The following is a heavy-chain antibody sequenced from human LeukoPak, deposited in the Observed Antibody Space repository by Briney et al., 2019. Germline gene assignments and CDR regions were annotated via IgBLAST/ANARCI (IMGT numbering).Heavy chain of an antibody. CDR3: VRVFLESLTAGYFDH. CDR1: GFTFSTYG. V-gene: IGHV3-30*03. Sequence: GGSLRLSCAASGFTFSTYGRNWVRQAPGKGLEWVAVISYDGRQKYYADSVKGRFTISRDNSKDTVYLQMNSLRDEDSATYYCVRVFLESLTAGYFDHWGQGTLVTVSP. CDR2: ISYDGRQK. D-gene: IGHD3-3*01. J-gene: IGHJ4*02.